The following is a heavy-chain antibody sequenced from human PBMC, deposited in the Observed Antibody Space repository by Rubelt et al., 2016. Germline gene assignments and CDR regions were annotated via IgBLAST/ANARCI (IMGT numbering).Heavy chain of an antibody. D-gene: IGHD6-13*01. V-gene: IGHV3-7*01. J-gene: IGHJ6*02. CDR1: GFTFSDYW. CDR3: ARDGIAAAGYYYYYGMDV. Sequence: EVQLVESGGTLVKPGGSLRLSCAASGFTFSDYWMSWVRQAPGRGLEWVANIKPDGSEKSYVDSARGRFTISRDNAKTSLYLQLNSQRGEDTAVYYCARDGIAAAGYYYYYGMDVWGQGTTVTVSS. CDR2: IKPDGSEK.